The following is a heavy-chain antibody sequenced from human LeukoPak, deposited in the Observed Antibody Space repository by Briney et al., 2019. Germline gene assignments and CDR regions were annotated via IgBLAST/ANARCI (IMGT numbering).Heavy chain of an antibody. V-gene: IGHV1-69*06. CDR2: IIPIFGTA. CDR1: GGTFSSYA. Sequence: GASVKVSCKASGGTFSSYAISWVRQAPGQGLEWMGGIIPIFGTANYAQKFQGRVTITADKSTSTAYMELSSLRSEDTAVYYCARDPDPHYGMDVWGQGTTVTVSS. J-gene: IGHJ6*02. CDR3: ARDPDPHYGMDV.